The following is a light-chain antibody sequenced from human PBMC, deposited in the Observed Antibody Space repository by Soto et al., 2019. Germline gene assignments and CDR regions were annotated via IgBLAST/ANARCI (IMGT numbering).Light chain of an antibody. CDR3: QQRSNWPRT. Sequence: EIVMTQSPATLSVSPGARATLSCRASQSVSSNLAWYQQKPGQAPRLLIYDSSNRATGIPDRFSGSGSGTDFTLTISSLEPEDFAVYYCQQRSNWPRTFGQGTKVDIK. V-gene: IGKV3-11*01. CDR2: DSS. J-gene: IGKJ1*01. CDR1: QSVSSN.